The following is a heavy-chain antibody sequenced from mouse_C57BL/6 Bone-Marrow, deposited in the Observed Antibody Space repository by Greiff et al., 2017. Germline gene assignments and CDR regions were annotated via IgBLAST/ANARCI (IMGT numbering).Heavy chain of an antibody. Sequence: VQLKESGPELVKPGASVKISCKASGYSFTDYNMNWVKQSNGKSLEWIGVINPNYGTTSYNQKFKGKATLTVDQSSSTAYMQLNSLTSEDSAVYYCARTVARRTYYAMDYWGQGTSVTVSS. CDR3: ARTVARRTYYAMDY. J-gene: IGHJ4*01. D-gene: IGHD1-1*02. CDR1: GYSFTDYN. V-gene: IGHV1-39*01. CDR2: INPNYGTT.